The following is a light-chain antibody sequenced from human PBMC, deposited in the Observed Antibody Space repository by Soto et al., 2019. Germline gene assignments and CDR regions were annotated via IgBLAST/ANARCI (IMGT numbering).Light chain of an antibody. Sequence: DIVMTQSPDSLAVSLGERATINCKSSQRVLYSSNNKNYFAWYQQKPGQPPKLLIYWASTRESGVPDRFSGSGSETDFTLTISSLQAEDVAVYYCQQYHSAPRTFGQGTKLEIK. CDR1: QRVLYSSNNKNY. J-gene: IGKJ2*01. CDR2: WAS. CDR3: QQYHSAPRT. V-gene: IGKV4-1*01.